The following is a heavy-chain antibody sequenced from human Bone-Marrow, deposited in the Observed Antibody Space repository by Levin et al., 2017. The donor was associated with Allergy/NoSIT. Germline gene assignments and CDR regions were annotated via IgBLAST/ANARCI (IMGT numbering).Heavy chain of an antibody. J-gene: IGHJ4*02. V-gene: IGHV3-74*01. CDR1: GFTSEFTFSDSW. CDR2: IHSDGTNT. CDR3: ATGVI. Sequence: GGSLRLSCAASGFTSEFTFSDSWMHWVRQAPGKGLVWVSHIHSDGTNTTYADSVKGRFTISRDNSKNTLYLQMSSLRPEDTAVYYCATGVIRGQGTLVTVSS. D-gene: IGHD3-22*01.